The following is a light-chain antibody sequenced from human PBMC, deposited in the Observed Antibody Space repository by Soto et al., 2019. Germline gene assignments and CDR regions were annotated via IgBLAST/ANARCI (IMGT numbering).Light chain of an antibody. J-gene: IGLJ1*01. CDR1: SSNIGSKT. V-gene: IGLV1-44*01. CDR2: SNN. Sequence: SLLTQPPSTSGTPGQRVTISCSGSSSNIGSKTVNWYQHLPGTAPKLLIYSNNQRPSGVPERFSGSKSGTSASLAVSGLQSEDEADYYCAAWDESLNGYVFGTGTKLTVL. CDR3: AAWDESLNGYV.